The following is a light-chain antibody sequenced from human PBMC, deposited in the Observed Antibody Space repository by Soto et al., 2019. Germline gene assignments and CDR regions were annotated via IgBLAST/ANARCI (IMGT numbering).Light chain of an antibody. CDR3: QQRSNWPST. J-gene: IGKJ4*01. V-gene: IGKV3-11*01. CDR1: QSVSGY. Sequence: EIVLTQSPATLSLSPGEGATLSCRASQSVSGYLAWYQQKPGQAPRLLIYDTSNRATGIPARFSGSGSGTDFTLTISSLEPEGSAVYYCQQRSNWPSTFGGGTKVEIK. CDR2: DTS.